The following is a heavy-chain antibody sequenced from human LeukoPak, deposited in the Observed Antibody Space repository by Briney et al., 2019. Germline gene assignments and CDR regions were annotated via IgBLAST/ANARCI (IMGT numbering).Heavy chain of an antibody. Sequence: PGGSLRLSCAASGFPFSGYRMSWVRQAPGKGLEWVANIKHDGSEKYYVDAVKGRFTISRDDAKDTLYLQLNSLRDEDTAVYYCARAGGGSGYHDYWGQGTLVTVSS. CDR1: GFPFSGYR. J-gene: IGHJ4*02. CDR3: ARAGGGSGYHDY. V-gene: IGHV3-7*01. CDR2: IKHDGSEK. D-gene: IGHD3-22*01.